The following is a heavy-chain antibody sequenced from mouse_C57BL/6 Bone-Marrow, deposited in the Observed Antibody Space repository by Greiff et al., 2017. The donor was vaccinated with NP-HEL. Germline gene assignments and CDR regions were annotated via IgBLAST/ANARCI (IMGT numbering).Heavy chain of an antibody. V-gene: IGHV12-3*01. D-gene: IGHD2-3*01. CDR2: ITHSGAT. CDR1: GFPITSGYY. CDR3: TGDYDGYWYFDV. Sequence: VKVVESGPGLVKPSQSLFLTCSITGFPITSGYYWIWIRQPPGKPLEWMGYITHSGATFYNPSLQSPISITRETSKNQFFLQLNSVTTEDTAMYYCTGDYDGYWYFDVWGTGTTVTVSS. J-gene: IGHJ1*03.